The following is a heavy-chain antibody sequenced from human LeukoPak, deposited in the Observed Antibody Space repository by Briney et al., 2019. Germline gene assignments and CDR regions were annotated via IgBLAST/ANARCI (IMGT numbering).Heavy chain of an antibody. V-gene: IGHV1-8*03. J-gene: IGHJ4*02. Sequence: ASVKVSCKASGYIFTSYYMHWVRQATGQGLEWMGWMNANNGNTGYAQKFQGKATITRDTSISTAYMEPSSLRSEDTAVYYCARFGGGAAKDDRLGYWGQGTLVTVPS. CDR3: ARFGGGAAKDDRLGY. D-gene: IGHD3-16*01. CDR1: GYIFTSYY. CDR2: MNANNGNT.